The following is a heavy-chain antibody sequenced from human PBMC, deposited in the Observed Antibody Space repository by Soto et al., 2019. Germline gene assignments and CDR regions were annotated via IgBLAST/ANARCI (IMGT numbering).Heavy chain of an antibody. CDR2: IYYTGSS. Sequence: PSETLSLTCTVSGGSISSYFWSWIRQPPGKGLEWIGSIYYTGSSYYNPSLKSRLSISLDTSKNHFSQKLPSATAADSDIKYYNRPLGAGYFGGSGPDYWGPGILVTVSS. CDR3: NRPLGAGYFGGSGPDY. V-gene: IGHV4-59*05. D-gene: IGHD3-10*01. CDR1: GGSISSYF. J-gene: IGHJ4*02.